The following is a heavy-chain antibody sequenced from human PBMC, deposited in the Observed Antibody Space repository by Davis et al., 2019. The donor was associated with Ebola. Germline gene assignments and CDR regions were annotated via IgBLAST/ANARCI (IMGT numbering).Heavy chain of an antibody. CDR3: ARPGASHYYGMDV. D-gene: IGHD2-2*01. V-gene: IGHV4-30-4*01. J-gene: IGHJ6*02. CDR1: GGSISSGDYY. CDR2: IYYSGST. Sequence: MPSETLSLTCTVSGGSISSGDYYWSWIRRPPGKGLEWIGYIYYSGSTYYNPSLKSRVTISVDTSKNQFSLKLSSVTAADTAVYYCARPGASHYYGMDVWGQGTTVTVSS.